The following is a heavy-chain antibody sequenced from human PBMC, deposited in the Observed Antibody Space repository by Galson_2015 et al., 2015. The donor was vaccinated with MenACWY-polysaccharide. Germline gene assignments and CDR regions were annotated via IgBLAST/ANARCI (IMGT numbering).Heavy chain of an antibody. J-gene: IGHJ4*02. D-gene: IGHD4/OR15-4a*01. CDR2: IQYDGSNK. Sequence: SLRLSCAASGSRFSNSGMHWVRQAPGKGLEWVAVIQYDGSNKVYADSVKGRFTISRDTSKNMLHLQMNSLRPEDTAVYYCVKESGIPQYGAYFDYWGQGALVTVSS. CDR1: GSRFSNSG. CDR3: VKESGIPQYGAYFDY. V-gene: IGHV3-30*02.